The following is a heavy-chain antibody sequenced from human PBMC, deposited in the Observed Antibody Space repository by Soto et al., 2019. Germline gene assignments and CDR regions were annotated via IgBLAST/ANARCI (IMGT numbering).Heavy chain of an antibody. J-gene: IGHJ5*02. Sequence: QVQLQESGPGLVKPSQTLSLTCTVSGGSIRSGGYYWSWLRQHPGKGLEWIGYIYYSGSTYYNPSLKSRVTTSVDTSKNQFSLNLSYVTAADTAVYYCAGDGLQIAPRGENWFDPWGQVTLVTVSS. CDR2: IYYSGST. CDR1: GGSIRSGGYY. V-gene: IGHV4-31*03. CDR3: AGDGLQIAPRGENWFDP. D-gene: IGHD6-13*01.